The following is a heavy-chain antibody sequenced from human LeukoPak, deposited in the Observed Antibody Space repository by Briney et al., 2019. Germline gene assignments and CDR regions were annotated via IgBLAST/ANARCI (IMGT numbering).Heavy chain of an antibody. J-gene: IGHJ4*02. Sequence: GESLQISCKGSGYSFNTYWIGWVRQMPGKGLEWMGIIYPGDSDTRYSPSFQGQVIMSADKSINTAYLQWNSLKASDTAMYYCARRKGCSSTSCPPDYWGQGTLVTVSS. CDR3: ARRKGCSSTSCPPDY. V-gene: IGHV5-51*01. CDR1: GYSFNTYW. D-gene: IGHD2-2*01. CDR2: IYPGDSDT.